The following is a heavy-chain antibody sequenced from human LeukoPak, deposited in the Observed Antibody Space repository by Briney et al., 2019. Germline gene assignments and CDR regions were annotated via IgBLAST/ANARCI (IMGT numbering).Heavy chain of an antibody. CDR3: ARLGYYDILTGYPG. V-gene: IGHV4-34*01. CDR2: INHSGST. D-gene: IGHD3-9*01. J-gene: IGHJ4*02. Sequence: ASETLSLTCAVYGGSFSGYYWSWIRQPPGKGLEWIGEINHSGSTNYNPSLKSRVTISVDTSKNQFSLKLSSVTAADTAVYYCARLGYYDILTGYPGWGQGTLVTVSS. CDR1: GGSFSGYY.